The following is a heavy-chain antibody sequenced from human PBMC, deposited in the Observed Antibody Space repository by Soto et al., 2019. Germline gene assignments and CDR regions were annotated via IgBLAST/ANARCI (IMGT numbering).Heavy chain of an antibody. CDR1: GFTLRHCY. D-gene: IGHD1-26*01. CDR2: ISDSGSDM. J-gene: IGHJ1*01. CDR3: ARDPVGSPQY. V-gene: IGHV3-11*01. Sequence: PGGSLRLSCEVSGFTLRHCYMAWIRQAPRKGLEWVSYISDSGSDMYYADSVKGRFSVSRDNAKNSLFLQMNSLRVEDTAVYYCARDPVGSPQYWGQGTLVTVSS.